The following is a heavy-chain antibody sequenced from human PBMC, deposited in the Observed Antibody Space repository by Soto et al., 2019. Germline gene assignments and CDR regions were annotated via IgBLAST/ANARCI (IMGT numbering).Heavy chain of an antibody. V-gene: IGHV5-51*01. Sequence: PGESLKISCKGSGYGFSIHWVAWLRQMPGKGLEWVGIIYPGHSNTMYSPSFQGQVTISADTALSTTDLQWDTLKPSDTGIYFCASVSHCDGGNFPMGRFDMWGQGKMVTVSS. D-gene: IGHD2-15*01. CDR3: ASVSHCDGGNFPMGRFDM. J-gene: IGHJ3*02. CDR1: GYGFSIHW. CDR2: IYPGHSNT.